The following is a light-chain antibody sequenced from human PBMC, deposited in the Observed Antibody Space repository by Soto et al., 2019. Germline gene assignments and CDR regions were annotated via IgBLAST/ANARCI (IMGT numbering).Light chain of an antibody. J-gene: IGKJ1*01. CDR2: GAS. CDR3: QQYGSSGT. V-gene: IGKV3-20*01. Sequence: EIVFTHSPGTLSPSPGERATLSCRASQSVSNNYLAWYQQKPGQAPRLLIYGASNRATGIPDRFSGSGSGTDFTLTISRLEPEDFAVYYCQQYGSSGTFGQGTKVDIK. CDR1: QSVSNNY.